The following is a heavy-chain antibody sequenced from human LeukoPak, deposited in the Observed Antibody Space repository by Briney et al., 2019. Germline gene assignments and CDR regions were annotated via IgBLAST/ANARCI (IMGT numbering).Heavy chain of an antibody. CDR2: MNPNSGNT. Sequence: GASVKVSCKASGYTFTSYDINWVRQATGQGLEWMGWMNPNSGNTGYAQKFQGRVTITRNTSISTAYMELSSLRSEDTAVYYCARGPTPEYSSSSYFDYWGQGTLVTVSS. D-gene: IGHD6-6*01. CDR1: GYTFTSYD. V-gene: IGHV1-8*03. J-gene: IGHJ4*02. CDR3: ARGPTPEYSSSSYFDY.